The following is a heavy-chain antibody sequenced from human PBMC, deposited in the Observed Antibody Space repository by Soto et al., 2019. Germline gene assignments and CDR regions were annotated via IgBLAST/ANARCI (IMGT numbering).Heavy chain of an antibody. CDR3: TGEVASGY. CDR2: ISRDGGTK. CDR1: GFTVSTYG. D-gene: IGHD2-8*02. Sequence: QVQLVESGGGVVQPGRSLRLSCAVSGFTVSTYGMHWVRQAPGKGLEWVAVISRDGGTKYYADSVKGRFTISRDNSRNTLLLEMNSLRGDDLAVYYCTGEVASGYWGQGTLVTFSS. V-gene: IGHV3-30*03. J-gene: IGHJ4*02.